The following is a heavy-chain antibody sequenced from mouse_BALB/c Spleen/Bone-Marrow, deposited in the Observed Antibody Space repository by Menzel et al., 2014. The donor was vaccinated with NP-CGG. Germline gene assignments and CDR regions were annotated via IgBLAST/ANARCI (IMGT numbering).Heavy chain of an antibody. J-gene: IGHJ4*01. CDR3: TRYGNSHYYAIDY. D-gene: IGHD1-1*01. CDR1: GYTFTSYW. Sequence: VKLVESGAELVRPGASLKLSCRASGYTFTSYWINWVKQRPGQGLEWIGNIYPSDSYINYNQRLKDKATLTVDKSSSTAYMQLSSPTSEDSAVYYCTRYGNSHYYAIDYWGQGTSVTVSS. V-gene: IGHV1-69*02. CDR2: IYPSDSYI.